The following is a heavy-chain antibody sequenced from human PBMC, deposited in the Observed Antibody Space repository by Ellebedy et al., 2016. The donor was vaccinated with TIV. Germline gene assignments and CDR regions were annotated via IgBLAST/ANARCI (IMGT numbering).Heavy chain of an antibody. CDR3: AKGRSAAVDH. CDR1: GYTFTKYY. V-gene: IGHV1-46*01. CDR2: LDARVGST. D-gene: IGHD6-13*01. J-gene: IGHJ4*02. Sequence: ASVKVSCKTSGYTFTKYYFHWIRQAPGQGLEWMGVLDARVGSTTYAETLQGRITMTRDTSTRTLYLQMSALRGDDTAVYYCAKGRSAAVDHWGQGTLVTVSS.